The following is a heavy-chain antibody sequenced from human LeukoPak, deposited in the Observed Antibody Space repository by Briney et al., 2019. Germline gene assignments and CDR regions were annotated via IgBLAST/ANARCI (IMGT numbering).Heavy chain of an antibody. V-gene: IGHV3-53*05. Sequence: GGSLRLSCAASGFTVSGNYMSWVRQAPGKGLEWVSVIYSGGDTYSADSVKGRFTISRDNSKNTVYLQMNSLRAEDTAVYYCTYSSSTDYWGQGTLVTVSS. CDR2: IYSGGDT. CDR1: GFTVSGNY. J-gene: IGHJ4*02. CDR3: TYSSSTDY. D-gene: IGHD6-13*01.